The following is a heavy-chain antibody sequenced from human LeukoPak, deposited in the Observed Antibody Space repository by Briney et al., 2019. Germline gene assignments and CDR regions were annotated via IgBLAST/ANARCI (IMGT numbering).Heavy chain of an antibody. CDR1: GGSFSGYY. Sequence: SETLSLTCAVYGGSFSGYYWSWIRQPPGKGLEWIGEINHSGSTNYNPSLKSRVTISVDTSKNQFSLKLSSVTAADTAVYYCASSTRGSYDYWGQGTLVTVSS. CDR3: ASSTRGSYDY. D-gene: IGHD1-26*01. J-gene: IGHJ4*02. V-gene: IGHV4-34*01. CDR2: INHSGST.